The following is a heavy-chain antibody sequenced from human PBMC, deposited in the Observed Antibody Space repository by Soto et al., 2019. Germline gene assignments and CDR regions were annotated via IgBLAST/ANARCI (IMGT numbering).Heavy chain of an antibody. CDR1: GFTFSNYA. Sequence: EVQLLESGGGLVQPGGSLRLSCAAAGFTFSNYALTWVRQSPGKGLEWVSTFSGSGGSTYYADSVRGRFTISRDNSKNTLFLQMNRLRVEDTAIYYCARDCTGDTGPCLDVWGQRTTVCVSS. CDR2: FSGSGGST. V-gene: IGHV3-23*01. J-gene: IGHJ6*02. CDR3: ARDCTGDTGPCLDV. D-gene: IGHD2-8*01.